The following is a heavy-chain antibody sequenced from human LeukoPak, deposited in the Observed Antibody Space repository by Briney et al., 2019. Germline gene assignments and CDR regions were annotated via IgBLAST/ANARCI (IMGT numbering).Heavy chain of an antibody. CDR2: ISSSGSTI. Sequence: GGSLRLSCAASGFSFSDYAMTWVRQAPGKGLEWVSYISSSGSTIYYADSVKGRFTISRDNAKNSLYLQMNSLRAEDTAVYYCARDSYGSRYYFDYWGQGTLVTVSS. CDR1: GFSFSDYA. J-gene: IGHJ4*02. CDR3: ARDSYGSRYYFDY. D-gene: IGHD5-18*01. V-gene: IGHV3-11*01.